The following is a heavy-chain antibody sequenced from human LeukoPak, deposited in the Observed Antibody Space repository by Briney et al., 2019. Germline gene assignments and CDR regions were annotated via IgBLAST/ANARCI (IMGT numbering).Heavy chain of an antibody. CDR3: ARDPTALDPYFDY. J-gene: IGHJ4*02. D-gene: IGHD2-21*02. V-gene: IGHV3-74*01. CDR2: INSDGSST. CDR1: GFTFSSYW. Sequence: PGGSLRLSCAASGFTFSSYWMHWVRQAPGKGLVWVSRINSDGSSTSYADSVKGRFTISRDNAKNTLYLQMNSLIAEDTAVYYCARDPTALDPYFDYWGQGTLVTVSS.